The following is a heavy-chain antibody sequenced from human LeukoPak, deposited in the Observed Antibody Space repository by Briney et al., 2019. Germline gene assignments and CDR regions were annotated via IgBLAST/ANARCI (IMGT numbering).Heavy chain of an antibody. CDR2: ISYEGSNK. D-gene: IGHD1-26*01. CDR3: AKEREPGRGYYYYYGMDV. J-gene: IGHJ6*02. Sequence: GGSLRLSCAASGFTFSSYSMNWVRQAPGKGLEWVAVISYEGSNKHYADSVKGRSTISRDNSKNTLYLQMNSLRAEDTAVYYCAKEREPGRGYYYYYGMDVWGQGTTVTVSS. V-gene: IGHV3-30*18. CDR1: GFTFSSYS.